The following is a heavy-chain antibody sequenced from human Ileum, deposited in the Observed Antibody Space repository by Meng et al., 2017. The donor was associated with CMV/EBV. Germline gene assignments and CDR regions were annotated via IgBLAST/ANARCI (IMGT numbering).Heavy chain of an antibody. CDR3: ARDPGDHGWSYNDY. CDR1: GFTFSSHG. V-gene: IGHV3-30*02. Sequence: GESLKISCAASGFTFSSHGIHWVRQAPGKGLQWVAFIQSDGSNINYGDSVKGRFTISRDNSKNTLYLSMDSLRIDDTAVYYCARDPGDHGWSYNDYWGQGTLVTVSS. CDR2: IQSDGSNI. J-gene: IGHJ4*02. D-gene: IGHD6-19*01.